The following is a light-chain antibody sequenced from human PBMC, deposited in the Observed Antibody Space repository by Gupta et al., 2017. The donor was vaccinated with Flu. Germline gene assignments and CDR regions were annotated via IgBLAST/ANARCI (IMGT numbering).Light chain of an antibody. Sequence: EIVLTQSPGTLSLSPGERATLSCRASQSVSDNFLAWYQQKPGQAPRLLIYRSSSRATGIPDRFGGSGSGTAFTLTISRLEPEDFAVYYCQQDGSSPRTFGQGTKVEIK. CDR1: QSVSDNF. CDR2: RSS. CDR3: QQDGSSPRT. V-gene: IGKV3-20*01. J-gene: IGKJ1*01.